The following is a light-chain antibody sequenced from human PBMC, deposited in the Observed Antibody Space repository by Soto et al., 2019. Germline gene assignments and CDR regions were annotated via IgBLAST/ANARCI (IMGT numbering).Light chain of an antibody. CDR2: ATS. V-gene: IGKV1-39*01. CDR3: QQVYRMPPT. Sequence: DTQMTQSPSSLPASVGDRVTITCRASQTVAKSLNWYQQKPGKAPDLLIYATSHLHSEVPSRFSSSGSGTDFTLTINSLQPEDFATYYCQQVYRMPPTFGQGTRVIVK. J-gene: IGKJ1*01. CDR1: QTVAKS.